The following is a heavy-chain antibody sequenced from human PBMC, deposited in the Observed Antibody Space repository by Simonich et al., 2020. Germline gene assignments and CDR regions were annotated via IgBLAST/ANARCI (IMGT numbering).Heavy chain of an antibody. V-gene: IGHV1-2*07. D-gene: IGHD3-3*01. Sequence: VQLVPSGAEVKKPGASVTVSCTASGYTFTGSYLHWGRQAPGQWLGWMGWINPNREGTNYAHKCQGSVTMNRDTAISTAYMELSRLRSDDTAVYYCARGGVQYYYYYMDVWGKGTTVTVSS. CDR1: GYTFTGSY. CDR3: ARGGVQYYYYYMDV. J-gene: IGHJ6*03. CDR2: INPNREGT.